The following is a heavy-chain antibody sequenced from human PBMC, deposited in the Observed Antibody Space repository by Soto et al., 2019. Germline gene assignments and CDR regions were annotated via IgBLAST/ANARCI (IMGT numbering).Heavy chain of an antibody. D-gene: IGHD3-22*01. CDR2: IRTKANSYAT. CDR3: AKDRVPNDSSGYYSILTDS. V-gene: IGHV3-73*01. CDR1: GFSFSGSA. J-gene: IGHJ4*02. Sequence: HGGSLRLSCAASGFSFSGSAMHWVRQASGKGLEWVGRIRTKANSYATTYAASVKGRFTVSRDNSKNTLYLQMHSLRAEDTAVYYCAKDRVPNDSSGYYSILTDSWGQGTVVTVSS.